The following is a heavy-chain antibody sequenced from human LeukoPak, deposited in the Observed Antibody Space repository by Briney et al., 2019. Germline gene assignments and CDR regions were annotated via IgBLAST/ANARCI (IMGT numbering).Heavy chain of an antibody. J-gene: IGHJ4*02. CDR1: GGTFSSYA. Sequence: ASVKVSCKASGGTFSSYAISWVRQAPGQGLEWMGWISAYNGNTNYAQKLQGRVTMTTDTSTSTAYMELRSLRSDDTAVYYCARGITFGGVPLLDYWGQGTLVTVSS. D-gene: IGHD3-16*01. CDR3: ARGITFGGVPLLDY. CDR2: ISAYNGNT. V-gene: IGHV1-18*01.